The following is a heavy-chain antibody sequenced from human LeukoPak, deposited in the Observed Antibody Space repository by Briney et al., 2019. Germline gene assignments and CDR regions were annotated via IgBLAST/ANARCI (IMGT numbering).Heavy chain of an antibody. Sequence: PGGSLRLSCAASRFTFSSYSMNWVRQAPGKGLEWVSSISSSSSYICYADSVKGRFTISRDNAKNSLYLQMNSLRAEDTAVYYCASIAAGTPLFDYWGQGTLVTVSS. CDR2: ISSSSSYI. V-gene: IGHV3-21*01. CDR3: ASIAAGTPLFDY. D-gene: IGHD6-13*01. CDR1: RFTFSSYS. J-gene: IGHJ4*02.